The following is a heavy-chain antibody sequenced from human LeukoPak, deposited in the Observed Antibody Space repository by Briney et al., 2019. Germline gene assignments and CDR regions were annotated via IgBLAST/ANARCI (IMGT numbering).Heavy chain of an antibody. CDR2: ISWNSGSI. CDR3: AAKVEHIVVVTAIPEEY. J-gene: IGHJ4*02. V-gene: IGHV3-9*01. CDR1: GFTFDDYA. D-gene: IGHD2-21*02. Sequence: GGSLRLSCAASGFTFDDYAMHWVRQAPGKGLEWVSGISWNSGSIGYADSVKGRFTISRDNAKNSLYLQMNSLRAEDTALYHCAAKVEHIVVVTAIPEEYWGQGTLVTVSS.